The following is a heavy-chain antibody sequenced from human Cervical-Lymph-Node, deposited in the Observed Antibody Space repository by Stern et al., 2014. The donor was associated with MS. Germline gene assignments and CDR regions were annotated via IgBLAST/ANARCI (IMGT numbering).Heavy chain of an antibody. CDR1: GFTVSSYW. CDR3: ARTDYGGNYPYNY. CDR2: INSDSSST. V-gene: IGHV3-74*02. Sequence: VQLVESGGGLVQPGGSLRLSCAASGFTVSSYWMHWVRQAPGKGLVWVSRINSDSSSTIYADSVKGRFTISRDNAKNTLYLQMNSLRAEDTAVYYCARTDYGGNYPYNYWGQGTLVTVSS. J-gene: IGHJ4*02. D-gene: IGHD4-23*01.